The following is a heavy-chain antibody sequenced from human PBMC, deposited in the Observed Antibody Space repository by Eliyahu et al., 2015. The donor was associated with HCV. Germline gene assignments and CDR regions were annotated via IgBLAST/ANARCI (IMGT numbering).Heavy chain of an antibody. D-gene: IGHD7-27*01. CDR3: AIVHPWGWVEK. CDR1: GXXISNNAFS. J-gene: IGHJ4*02. Sequence: QLQLEESGPGLVKPSETLSLTCTVSGXXISNNAFSWGWIRQPPGKGLEWLGTIDSSGNTYYNPSLKSRLSIFVDTSKNQFSLRVTSVTAADRAKYSCAIVHPWGWVEKWGQGTLVTVSS. V-gene: IGHV4-39*01. CDR2: IDSSGNT.